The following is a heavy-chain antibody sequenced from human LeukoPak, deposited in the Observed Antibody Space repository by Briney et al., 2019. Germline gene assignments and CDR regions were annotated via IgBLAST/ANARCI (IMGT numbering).Heavy chain of an antibody. CDR1: GGSISSGGYY. D-gene: IGHD5-18*01. CDR3: AALDTAMGYFDY. CDR2: IYYSGST. V-gene: IGHV4-31*03. Sequence: PSETLSLTCTVSGGSISSGGYYWSWIRQHPGKGLEWIGYIYYSGSTYYNPSLKSRVTISVDTSKNQFSLKLSSVTAADTAAYYCAALDTAMGYFDYWGQGTLVTVSS. J-gene: IGHJ4*02.